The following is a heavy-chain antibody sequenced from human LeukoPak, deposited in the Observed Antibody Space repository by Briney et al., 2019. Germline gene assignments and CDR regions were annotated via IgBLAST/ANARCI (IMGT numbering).Heavy chain of an antibody. CDR2: IFYSGRT. CDR3: ARQAGSGGCLDY. J-gene: IGHJ4*02. Sequence: SETLSLTCTVSGDSIGGSVDYWVWIRQPPGKGLEWVASIFYSGRTYYNPSLRSRVTISVDTSKNQFSLKLTSVTAADTAVYYCARQAGSGGCLDYWGQGTLVTVSS. CDR1: GDSIGGSVDY. V-gene: IGHV4-39*01. D-gene: IGHD3-10*01.